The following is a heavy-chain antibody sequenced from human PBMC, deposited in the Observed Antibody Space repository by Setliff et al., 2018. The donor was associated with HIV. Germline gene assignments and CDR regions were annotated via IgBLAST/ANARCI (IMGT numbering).Heavy chain of an antibody. Sequence: SETLSLTCAVSGDSITRGGYYWGWIRQPPGKGLEWIVNIYHSGDAHYNPSLKSRVTISVDTPKNQFSLKLSSVTAADTAVYYCARVPFTTGFDSWGQGTPVTVSS. J-gene: IGHJ4*02. V-gene: IGHV4-38-2*01. CDR3: ARVPFTTGFDS. D-gene: IGHD3-3*01. CDR1: GDSITRGGYY. CDR2: IYHSGDA.